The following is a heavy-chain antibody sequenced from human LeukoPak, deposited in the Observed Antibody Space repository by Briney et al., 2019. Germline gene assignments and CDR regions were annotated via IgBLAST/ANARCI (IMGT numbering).Heavy chain of an antibody. V-gene: IGHV4-4*02. CDR2: VHHSGTT. Sequence: SETLSLTCTVSSDSFSIYNYCCFLRQSPGKRLEWIGEVHHSGTTNYNPSLGSRVTVSVDKSNSQFFLNLTSVTAADTAVYFCATKDVGRGSWPHLYSWGQGTLVTVSP. J-gene: IGHJ4*02. CDR1: SDSFSIYNY. D-gene: IGHD1-26*01. CDR3: ATKDVGRGSWPHLYS.